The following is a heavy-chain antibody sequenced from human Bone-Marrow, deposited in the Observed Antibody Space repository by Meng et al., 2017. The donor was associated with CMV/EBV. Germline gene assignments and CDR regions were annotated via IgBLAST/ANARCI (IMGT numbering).Heavy chain of an antibody. D-gene: IGHD2-2*01. V-gene: IGHV3-30*04. CDR2: MSFVANNK. J-gene: IGHJ5*02. Sequence: FTFDSYAIHWVRQAPGKGLEWVAVMSFVANNKFYADSVKGRFTISRAISKSTLYLQMSGLRTEDTAVYFCAASYCSNTSCYGGRIDTWGRGTLVTVSS. CDR3: AASYCSNTSCYGGRIDT. CDR1: FTFDSYA.